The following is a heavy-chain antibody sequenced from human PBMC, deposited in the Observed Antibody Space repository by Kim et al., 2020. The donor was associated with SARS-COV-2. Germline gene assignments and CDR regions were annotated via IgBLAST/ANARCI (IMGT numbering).Heavy chain of an antibody. CDR3: ARGNYDILTGYYQYFFDH. D-gene: IGHD3-9*01. Sequence: GGSLRLSCATFGFIFSSYYFSWVRQAPGKGLEWVANINQDGSERYYVGSVKGRFTISRDNAENSLYLQMHSLRAEDTAVYYCARGNYDILTGYYQYFFDHWGQGTLVTVSS. J-gene: IGHJ4*02. CDR1: GFIFSSYY. V-gene: IGHV3-7*01. CDR2: INQDGSER.